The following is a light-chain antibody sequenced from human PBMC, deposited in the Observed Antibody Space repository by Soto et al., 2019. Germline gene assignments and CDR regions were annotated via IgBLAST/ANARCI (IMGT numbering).Light chain of an antibody. Sequence: DIQLTQSPSFLSASVGDRVTLTCRASQGISSYLAWYQQKPGKAPKLLIYEASTLQSGVPSRFSGSGSGTEFTLTISSLQPEDFATYYCQQLNTYLTFGQGTNLEIK. CDR2: EAS. CDR3: QQLNTYLT. CDR1: QGISSY. J-gene: IGKJ2*01. V-gene: IGKV1-9*01.